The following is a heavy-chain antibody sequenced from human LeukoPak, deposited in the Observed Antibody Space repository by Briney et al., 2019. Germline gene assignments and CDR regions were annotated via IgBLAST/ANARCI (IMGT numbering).Heavy chain of an antibody. D-gene: IGHD6-19*01. CDR3: ARGGKQWRGGNYFDS. V-gene: IGHV1-3*03. Sequence: ASVNVSFKASGYTFTDYALHWVRQAPGQSLEWMGWITTGRGETRYSQEFQRRITFTRDTSASTVYMDLSDLRSEDTAVYYCARGGKQWRGGNYFDSWGQGTLVAVSS. CDR2: ITTGRGET. J-gene: IGHJ4*02. CDR1: GYTFTDYA.